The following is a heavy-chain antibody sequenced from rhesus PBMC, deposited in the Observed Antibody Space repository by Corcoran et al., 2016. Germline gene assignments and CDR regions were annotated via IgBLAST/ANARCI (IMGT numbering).Heavy chain of an antibody. CDR2: INSGGGST. D-gene: IGHD3-16*01. Sequence: EVQVVESGGGLAKPGGSLRLSCAASGFTFSSYGMSWVRQAPGKGLEWVSAINSGGGSTYYADSVKGRFTISRDNSKNTLSLQMNSLRAEDTAVYYCAKEIYSGSYYYFDYWGQGVLVTVSS. CDR1: GFTFSSYG. J-gene: IGHJ4*01. CDR3: AKEIYSGSYYYFDY. V-gene: IGHV3S25*01.